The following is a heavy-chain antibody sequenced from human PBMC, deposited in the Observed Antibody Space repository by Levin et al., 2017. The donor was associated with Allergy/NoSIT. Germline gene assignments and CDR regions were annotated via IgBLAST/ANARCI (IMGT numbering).Heavy chain of an antibody. CDR3: AKEKYSSGWPQNAFDS. V-gene: IGHV3-23*01. CDR2: ISGSGGST. Sequence: GGSLRLSCAASGFTFSSYAMSWVRQAPGKGLEWVSAISGSGGSTYYADSVKGRFTISRDNSKNTLYLQMNSLRAEDTAVYYCAKEKYSSGWPQNAFDSWGQGTMVTVSS. D-gene: IGHD6-19*01. CDR1: GFTFSSYA. J-gene: IGHJ3*02.